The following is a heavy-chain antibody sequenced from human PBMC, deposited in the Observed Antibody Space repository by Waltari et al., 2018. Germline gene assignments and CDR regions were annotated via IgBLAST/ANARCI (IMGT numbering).Heavy chain of an antibody. CDR1: GYTFTDFY. Sequence: EVQVVQSGAEVKKPGATVKISCKASGYTFTDFYIHWLQLAPGKGLEWMGHVNTEDGETMYGMNFRDRITMTADTSTNTAYMELSSLRSADTAVYYCVVGGYCSPSICPWDYWGQGTLVTVSS. D-gene: IGHD2-15*01. CDR2: VNTEDGET. CDR3: VVGGYCSPSICPWDY. J-gene: IGHJ4*02. V-gene: IGHV1-69-2*01.